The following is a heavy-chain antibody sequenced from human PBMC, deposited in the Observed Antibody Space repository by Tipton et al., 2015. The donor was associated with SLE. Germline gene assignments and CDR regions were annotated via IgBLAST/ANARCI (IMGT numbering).Heavy chain of an antibody. V-gene: IGHV4-39*07. Sequence: TLSLTCTVSGGSISSSSYYWGWIRQPPGKGLEWIGSIYYSGSTYYNPSLKSRVTISVDTSKNQFSLKLSSVTAADTAVYYCAIRGAAGYDAFDIWGQGTMVTVSS. J-gene: IGHJ3*02. CDR2: IYYSGST. D-gene: IGHD3-10*01. CDR3: AIRGAAGYDAFDI. CDR1: GGSISSSSYY.